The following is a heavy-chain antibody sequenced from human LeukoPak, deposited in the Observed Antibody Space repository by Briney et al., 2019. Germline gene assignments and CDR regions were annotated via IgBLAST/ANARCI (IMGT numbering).Heavy chain of an antibody. CDR2: VIGYSGET. J-gene: IGHJ4*02. D-gene: IGHD3-22*01. V-gene: IGHV1-18*01. Sequence: GASVKVSCKASVYTFNNYGISWVRQAPGQGLEWMGWVIGYSGETNYEQNLQDRVIMTTDTSTTTAHMELRNLRPDDTGVYYCARVQGSRMIVEDYWGQGTLVTVSS. CDR1: VYTFNNYG. CDR3: ARVQGSRMIVEDY.